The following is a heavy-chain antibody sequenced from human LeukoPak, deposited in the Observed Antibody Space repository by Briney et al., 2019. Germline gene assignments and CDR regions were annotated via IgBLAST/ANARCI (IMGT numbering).Heavy chain of an antibody. V-gene: IGHV4-34*01. CDR2: INHSGST. J-gene: IGHJ4*02. Sequence: SETLSLTCAVYGGSFGGYYWSWIRQPPGKGLEWIGEINHSGSTYYSPSLNRRVTISIDTSKNQFSLKLSSVAAADTAVYYCASGRDGYNLGYWGQGTLVTVSS. CDR3: ASGRDGYNLGY. CDR1: GGSFGGYY. D-gene: IGHD5-24*01.